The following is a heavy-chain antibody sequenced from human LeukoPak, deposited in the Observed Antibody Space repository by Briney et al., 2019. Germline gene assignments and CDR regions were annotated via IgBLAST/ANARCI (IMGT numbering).Heavy chain of an antibody. CDR1: GYSFSSYS. CDR2: ISAYSGNT. J-gene: IGHJ5*02. V-gene: IGHV1-18*01. CDR3: ARHRSLMVRGGDWFDP. Sequence: ASVKVSCKASGYSFSSYSISWVRQAPGQGLEWMGWISAYSGNTNYAHKLQGRVTMTTDTSTSTAYMELRSLRSDDTAVYYCARHRSLMVRGGDWFDPWGQGTLVTVSS. D-gene: IGHD3-10*01.